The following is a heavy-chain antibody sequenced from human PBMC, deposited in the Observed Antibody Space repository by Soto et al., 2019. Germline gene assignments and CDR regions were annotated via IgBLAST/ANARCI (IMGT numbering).Heavy chain of an antibody. J-gene: IGHJ6*02. Sequence: PSETLSLTCTVSGGSISSSSYYWGWIRQPPGKGLEWIGSIYYSGSTCYNPSLKSRVTISVDTSKNQFSLKLSSVTAADTAVYYCAIISSHHFGASFGMDVWGQGTTVTVSS. CDR3: AIISSHHFGASFGMDV. CDR1: GGSISSSSYY. D-gene: IGHD3-3*01. CDR2: IYYSGST. V-gene: IGHV4-39*01.